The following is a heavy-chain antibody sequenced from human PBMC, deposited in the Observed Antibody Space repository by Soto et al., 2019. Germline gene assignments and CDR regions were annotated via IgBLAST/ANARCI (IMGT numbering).Heavy chain of an antibody. CDR2: INHSGST. V-gene: IGHV4-34*01. CDR3: ARVVMTTVTTFFDY. Sequence: SETLSLTCAVYGGSFSGYYWSWIRQPPGKGLEWIGEINHSGSTNYNPSLKSRVTISVDTSKNQFSLKLSSVTAADTAVYYCARVVMTTVTTFFDYWGQGTLVTVSS. D-gene: IGHD4-17*01. J-gene: IGHJ4*02. CDR1: GGSFSGYY.